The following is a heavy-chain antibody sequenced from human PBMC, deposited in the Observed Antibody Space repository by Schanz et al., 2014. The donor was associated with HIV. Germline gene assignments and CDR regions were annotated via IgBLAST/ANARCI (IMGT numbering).Heavy chain of an antibody. J-gene: IGHJ4*02. D-gene: IGHD6-13*01. V-gene: IGHV1-18*01. CDR3: ARGRSSAWYDY. CDR2: ISPYNGYT. CDR1: GYTFTSFG. Sequence: QVQLVQSGAEVKKPGASVKVSCKASGYTFTSFGVTWVRQAPGQGLEWMGWISPYNGYTDYAQKLQGRVTLTTDTSTTTAYMDLRSLRSDDTAVYYCARGRSSAWYDYWGPGTLVTVSS.